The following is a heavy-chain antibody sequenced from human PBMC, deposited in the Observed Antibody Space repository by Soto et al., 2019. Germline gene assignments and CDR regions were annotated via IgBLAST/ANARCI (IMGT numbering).Heavy chain of an antibody. V-gene: IGHV3-23*01. CDR3: AKGVETVAGLPLYYFDY. CDR1: GFTFSSYA. J-gene: IGHJ4*02. D-gene: IGHD6-19*01. Sequence: EVQLLESGGGLVQPGGSLRLSCAASGFTFSSYAMSWVRQAPGKGLEWVSAISGSGGSTYYADSVKGRFTISRDNSKNTLYLQMNSLRAEDTAVYYCAKGVETVAGLPLYYFDYWGQGTLVTVSS. CDR2: ISGSGGST.